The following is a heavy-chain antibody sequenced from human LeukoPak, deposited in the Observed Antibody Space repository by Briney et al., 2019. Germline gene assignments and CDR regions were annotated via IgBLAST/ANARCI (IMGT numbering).Heavy chain of an antibody. J-gene: IGHJ4*02. D-gene: IGHD2-21*01. Sequence: GASAKVSCKASGYTFTSYGISWVRQAPGQGLEWMGWISAYNGNTNYAQKLQGRVTMTTDTSTSTAYMELRSLKSDVTAVYYCARDHPAYCGGDCYSPAHDYWGQGTLVTVSS. CDR3: ARDHPAYCGGDCYSPAHDY. CDR2: ISAYNGNT. CDR1: GYTFTSYG. V-gene: IGHV1-18*01.